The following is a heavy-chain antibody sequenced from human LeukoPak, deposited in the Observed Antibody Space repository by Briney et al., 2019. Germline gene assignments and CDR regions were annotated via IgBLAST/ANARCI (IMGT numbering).Heavy chain of an antibody. CDR2: ISGGATT. Sequence: GGSLRLSCAASGFIVSSTYMSWVRQAPGKGLEWVSVISGGATTYYADSVKGRFTISRDNPKKTFYLQMNSLRAEDTAVYYCAKDMRQQLISDAFDIWGQGTMVTVSS. D-gene: IGHD6-13*01. V-gene: IGHV3-53*01. J-gene: IGHJ3*02. CDR3: AKDMRQQLISDAFDI. CDR1: GFIVSSTY.